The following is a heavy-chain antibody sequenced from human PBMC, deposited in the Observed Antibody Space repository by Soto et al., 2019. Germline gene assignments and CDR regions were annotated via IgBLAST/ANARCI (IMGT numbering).Heavy chain of an antibody. J-gene: IGHJ6*02. V-gene: IGHV4-59*01. D-gene: IGHD2-2*01. CDR1: GGSISGYY. Sequence: SETLSLTCTVSGGSISGYYWSWIRQPPGKGLEWIGNVYYSGGAKYNPSVKRRVSISVDTSKNQFSLNLSSVTAADTAVYYCTRDGAGRSTINPYYYYGMDVWGPGTTVTV. CDR2: VYYSGGA. CDR3: TRDGAGRSTINPYYYYGMDV.